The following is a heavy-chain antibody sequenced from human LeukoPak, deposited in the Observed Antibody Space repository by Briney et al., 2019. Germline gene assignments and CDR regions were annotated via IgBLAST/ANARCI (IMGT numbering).Heavy chain of an antibody. CDR3: ARGVWSGYSYYYYYMDV. D-gene: IGHD3-3*01. J-gene: IGHJ6*03. CDR2: IIPIFGTA. CDR1: GGTFSSYA. Sequence: SVKVSCKASGGTFSSYAISWVRQAPGQGLEWMGGIIPIFGTANYAQKFQGRVTITTDESTSTAYMELSSLRSEDTAVYYCARGVWSGYSYYYYYMDVWGKGTTVTVS. V-gene: IGHV1-69*05.